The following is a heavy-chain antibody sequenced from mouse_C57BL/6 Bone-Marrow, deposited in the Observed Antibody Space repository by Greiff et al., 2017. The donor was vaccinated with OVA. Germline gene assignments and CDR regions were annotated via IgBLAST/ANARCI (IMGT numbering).Heavy chain of an antibody. D-gene: IGHD1-1*01. CDR2: ISSGSSTI. Sequence: EVKVVESGGGLVKPGGSLKLSCAASGFTFSDYGMHWVRQAPEKGLEWVAYISSGSSTIYYADTVKGRFTISRDNAKNTLFLQMTSLRSEDTAMYYCARGHYGSSPYYFDYWGQGTTLTVSS. J-gene: IGHJ2*01. V-gene: IGHV5-17*01. CDR1: GFTFSDYG. CDR3: ARGHYGSSPYYFDY.